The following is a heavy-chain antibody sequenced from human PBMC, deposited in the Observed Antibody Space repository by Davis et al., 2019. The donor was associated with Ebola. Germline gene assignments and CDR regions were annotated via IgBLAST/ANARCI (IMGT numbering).Heavy chain of an antibody. CDR2: IGSSGAST. J-gene: IGHJ4*02. V-gene: IGHV3-23*01. CDR3: ARGLCGGDCYSD. CDR1: GFTFNNYA. D-gene: IGHD2-21*02. Sequence: PGGSLRLSCATSGFTFNNYAMNWVRQAPGKGLEWVSTIGSSGASTYYADSVKGRFTISRDNAKNSLYLQMNSLRADDTAVYYCARGLCGGDCYSDWGQGTLVTVSS.